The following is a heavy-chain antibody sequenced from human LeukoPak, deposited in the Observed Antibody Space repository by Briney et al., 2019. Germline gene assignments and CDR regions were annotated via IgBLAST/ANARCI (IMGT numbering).Heavy chain of an antibody. J-gene: IGHJ4*02. V-gene: IGHV3-7*01. D-gene: IGHD3-3*01. Sequence: GGSLRLSCAASGFTFSTYWMSWVRQAPGKGLEWVANIKQDGSEQYYVDSVKGRFTISRDNAKNSLYLQMTTLRPEDTAVYYCARERQNKDFWSGGDYWGQGTLVTVSS. CDR3: ARERQNKDFWSGGDY. CDR2: IKQDGSEQ. CDR1: GFTFSTYW.